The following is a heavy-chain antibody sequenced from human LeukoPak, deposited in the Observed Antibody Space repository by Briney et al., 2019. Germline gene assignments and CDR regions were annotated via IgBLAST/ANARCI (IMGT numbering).Heavy chain of an antibody. CDR2: ISAYNGNT. D-gene: IGHD6-19*01. V-gene: IGHV1-18*01. CDR1: GYTFTSYG. J-gene: IGHJ4*02. CDR3: ARAKGYFSGWSLSSDY. Sequence: ASVTVSCTASGYTFTSYGISWVRQAPGQGLEWMGWISAYNGNTNYAQKLQGRVTMTTDTSTSTAYMELRSLRSDDTAVYYCARAKGYFSGWSLSSDYWGQGTLVTVSS.